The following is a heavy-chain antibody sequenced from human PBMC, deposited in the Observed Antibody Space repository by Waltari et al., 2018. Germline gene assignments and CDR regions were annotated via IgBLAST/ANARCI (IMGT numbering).Heavy chain of an antibody. CDR1: GFTFSSYG. J-gene: IGHJ5*02. Sequence: QVQLVESGGGVVQPGRSLRLSCAASGFTFSSYGMHWVRQAPGKGLEWVAVIWYDGSNKDYADSGKGRFTISRDNSKNTLYLQMNSLRAEDTAMYYCAKGVAAATYGWFDPWGQGTLVTVSS. CDR2: IWYDGSNK. D-gene: IGHD6-13*01. V-gene: IGHV3-30*18. CDR3: AKGVAAATYGWFDP.